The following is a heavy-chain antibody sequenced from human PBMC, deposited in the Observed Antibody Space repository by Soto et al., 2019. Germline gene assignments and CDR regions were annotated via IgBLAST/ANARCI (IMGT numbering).Heavy chain of an antibody. D-gene: IGHD3-10*01. CDR2: INAGNGNT. CDR1: GYTFTSYA. Sequence: GASVKVSCKASGYTFTSYAMHWVRQAPGQRLEWMGWINAGNGNTKYSQKFQGRVTITRDTSAGTAYMELSSLRSEDTAVYYCARPGEAGGKRGPYFDYWGQGTLVTVSS. V-gene: IGHV1-3*01. J-gene: IGHJ4*02. CDR3: ARPGEAGGKRGPYFDY.